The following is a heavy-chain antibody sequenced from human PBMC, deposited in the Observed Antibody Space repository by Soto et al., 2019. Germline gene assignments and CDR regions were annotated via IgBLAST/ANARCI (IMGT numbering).Heavy chain of an antibody. CDR1: GFTFSSHA. D-gene: IGHD2-21*02. J-gene: IGHJ5*02. CDR2: ITSDGKSK. Sequence: GGSLRLSCAASGFTFSSHAMRWVRQAPGEGLVWVSRITSDGKSKAYAESVKGRFAISRDNAKNTLYLQMNGLTAEDTAVYYCARESGDWPLNWFDPWGQGTLVTVSS. CDR3: ARESGDWPLNWFDP. V-gene: IGHV3-74*01.